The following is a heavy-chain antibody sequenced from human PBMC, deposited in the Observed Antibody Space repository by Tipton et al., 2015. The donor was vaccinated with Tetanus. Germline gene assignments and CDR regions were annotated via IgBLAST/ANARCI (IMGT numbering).Heavy chain of an antibody. J-gene: IGHJ4*02. Sequence: QSGAEVKKPGSSVKVSCKASGGAFTNYALSWVRQAPGQGLEWVGGITPIFGTTNSAPKFQGRVTITADESTNTAYMELSSLRSEDTAVYYCARGGETILWGQGTLVTVSS. D-gene: IGHD1/OR15-1a*01. CDR1: GGAFTNYA. CDR3: ARGGETIL. V-gene: IGHV1-69*01. CDR2: ITPIFGTT.